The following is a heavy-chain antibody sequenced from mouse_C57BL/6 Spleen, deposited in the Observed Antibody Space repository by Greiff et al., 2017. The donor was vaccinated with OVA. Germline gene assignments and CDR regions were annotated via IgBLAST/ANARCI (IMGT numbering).Heavy chain of an antibody. D-gene: IGHD2-3*01. V-gene: IGHV1-76*01. CDR1: GYTFTAYY. J-gene: IGHJ2*01. CDR2: IYTGSGNT. Sequence: QVQLKQSGAELVRPGDSVKLSCKASGYTFTAYYINWVKQTPGRGLEWIARIYTGSGNTYYNETFKGKATLTAEQSSSTAYMQLSSLTSEDSAVYFCAKEAEYQGYDGYRPFDYWGQGTTLTVSS. CDR3: AKEAEYQGYDGYRPFDY.